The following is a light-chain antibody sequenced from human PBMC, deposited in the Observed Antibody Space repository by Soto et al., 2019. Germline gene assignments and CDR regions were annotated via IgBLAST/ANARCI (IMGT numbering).Light chain of an antibody. V-gene: IGKV3-20*01. CDR3: QQYYSSLLT. CDR2: GAS. J-gene: IGKJ4*01. CDR1: QSVSTSY. Sequence: EIVLTQSPRTLSLSPGERATLSCRASQSVSTSYLAWYQQKPGQAPRLLISGASSRATGIPDRFSGSGSGTDFSLTISRLEPEDSAVYYCQQYYSSLLTFGGGTKVEIK.